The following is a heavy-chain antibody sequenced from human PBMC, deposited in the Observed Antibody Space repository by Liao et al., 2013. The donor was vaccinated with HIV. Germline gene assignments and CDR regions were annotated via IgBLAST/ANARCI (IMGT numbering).Heavy chain of an antibody. CDR1: GGSISSSGFH. D-gene: IGHD3-22*01. J-gene: IGHJ4*02. Sequence: QLQLQESGPGLVKPSETLSLTCTVSGGSISSSGFHWGWIRQPPGKGLEWIGTIYYSGSTYYHPSLKSRVTISVDTSKNPFSLKLSSVTAADTAVYYCARAQTSMMVSGYHPYYFDYWGQGTLVTVSS. CDR2: IYYSGST. CDR3: ARAQTSMMVSGYHPYYFDY. V-gene: IGHV4-39*07.